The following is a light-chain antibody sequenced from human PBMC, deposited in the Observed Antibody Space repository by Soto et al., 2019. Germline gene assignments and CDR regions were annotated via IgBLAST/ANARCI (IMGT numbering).Light chain of an antibody. CDR1: QTISVY. CDR2: AAS. V-gene: IGKV1-39*01. Sequence: DIQMTQSPSSLSASVGDRVTITCRASQTISVYLNWYQQKPGKAPKLLIYAASSLQSGVPSRFSGSGSGTDFTLTISSLQPEDFATYYCQPSYSTPRTFGQGTHVEIK. J-gene: IGKJ1*01. CDR3: QPSYSTPRT.